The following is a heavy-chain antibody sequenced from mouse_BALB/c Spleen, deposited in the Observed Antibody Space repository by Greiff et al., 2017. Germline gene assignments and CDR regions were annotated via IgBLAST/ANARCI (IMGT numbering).Heavy chain of an antibody. J-gene: IGHJ2*01. CDR2: ISYSGST. Sequence: EVKLMESGPGLVKPSQSLSLTCTVTGYSITSDYAWNWIRQFPGNKLEWMGYISYSGSTSYNPSLKSRISITRDTSKNQFFLQLNSVTTEDTATYYCAVYYYGSSSVGDYWGQGTTLTVSS. V-gene: IGHV3-2*02. CDR1: GYSITSDYA. D-gene: IGHD1-1*01. CDR3: AVYYYGSSSVGDY.